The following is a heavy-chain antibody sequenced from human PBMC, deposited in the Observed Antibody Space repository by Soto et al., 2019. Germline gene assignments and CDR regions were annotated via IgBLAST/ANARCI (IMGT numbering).Heavy chain of an antibody. J-gene: IGHJ6*02. D-gene: IGHD1-26*01. V-gene: IGHV3-30*18. Sequence: QVQLVESGGGVVQPGRSLRLSCAACGFTFSSYGMHWVRQAPGKGLEWVAVISYDGSNKYYADSVKGRFTISRDNSKNPLYLQMNSLRAEDTAVYYCAKDRPSGSRPYFNGMDVWGQGTTVTVSS. CDR3: AKDRPSGSRPYFNGMDV. CDR1: GFTFSSYG. CDR2: ISYDGSNK.